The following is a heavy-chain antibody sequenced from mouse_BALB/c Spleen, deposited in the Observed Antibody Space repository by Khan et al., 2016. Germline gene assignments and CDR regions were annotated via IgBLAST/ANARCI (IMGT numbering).Heavy chain of an antibody. Sequence: EVKLLESGGGLVQPGGSLKLSCAASGFDFSRYWMSWVRQAPGKGLEWIGEINPDSSTINYTPSLKDKFIISRDNAKNTLYLQMSKVRSEDTALYYCTRLYYHGTSDDLGQGTTLTVSS. CDR2: INPDSSTI. D-gene: IGHD1-1*01. V-gene: IGHV4-1*02. CDR1: GFDFSRYW. CDR3: TRLYYHGTSDD. J-gene: IGHJ2*01.